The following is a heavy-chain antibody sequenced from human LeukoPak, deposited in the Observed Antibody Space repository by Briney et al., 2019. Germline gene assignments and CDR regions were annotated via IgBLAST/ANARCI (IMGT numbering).Heavy chain of an antibody. CDR1: GGSISSGSYY. J-gene: IGHJ2*01. Sequence: SETLSLTCTVSGGSISSGSYYWSWIRQPAGKGLEWIGRMYTSGSTNYNPSLNSRVTISVVTSNTQFSLKLSSVTAADTAVYYCARVRYCSSTSCYKAYWYFDLWGRGTLVTVSS. V-gene: IGHV4-61*02. D-gene: IGHD2-2*02. CDR2: MYTSGST. CDR3: ARVRYCSSTSCYKAYWYFDL.